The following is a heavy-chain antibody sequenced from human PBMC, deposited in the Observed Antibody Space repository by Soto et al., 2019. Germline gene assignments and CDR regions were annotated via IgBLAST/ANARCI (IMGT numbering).Heavy chain of an antibody. CDR2: IIPVLGTT. CDR1: GGTFSTSA. J-gene: IGHJ6*02. D-gene: IGHD2-21*01. Sequence: QVQLVQSGAEVKKPGSSVMVSCQSSGGTFSTSAISWVRQAPGQGLEWVGGIIPVLGTTNNAQKFQGSVTISADTSTRTGYMDLSSLRSEDTAIYYCARARCSGGDSYSYSFYCGMHVWGQGTTVTVSS. CDR3: ARARCSGGDSYSYSFYCGMHV. V-gene: IGHV1-69*14.